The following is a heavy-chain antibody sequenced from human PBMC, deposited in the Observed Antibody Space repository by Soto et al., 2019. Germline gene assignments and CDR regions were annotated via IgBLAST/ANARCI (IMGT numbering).Heavy chain of an antibody. J-gene: IGHJ4*02. D-gene: IGHD4-17*01. CDR1: GFTFSDYW. Sequence: EVHLVESGGGLVQPGGSLRLSCAASGFTFSDYWMSWVRQAPGKGLEWVANIRQDGGDRVYVDSVKGRFTISRDNTKNSLYLQMNSLRAEDTAVYYCVSPLGDYPGYWGQGTLVTVSS. CDR2: IRQDGGDR. CDR3: VSPLGDYPGY. V-gene: IGHV3-7*01.